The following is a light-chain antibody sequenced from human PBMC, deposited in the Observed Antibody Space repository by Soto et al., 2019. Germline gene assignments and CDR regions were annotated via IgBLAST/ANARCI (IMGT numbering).Light chain of an antibody. CDR1: HNINNY. CDR3: QQYDNLPPLT. Sequence: DLQMTQPPSSLSASVGDRVTITCQASHNINNYLNWYQQKPGRAPKRLIYDASNLETGVPSRFSGSGSGTDFTFTISSLEPEDSAIYCCQQYDNLPPLTFGGGTKVEIK. J-gene: IGKJ4*01. V-gene: IGKV1-33*01. CDR2: DAS.